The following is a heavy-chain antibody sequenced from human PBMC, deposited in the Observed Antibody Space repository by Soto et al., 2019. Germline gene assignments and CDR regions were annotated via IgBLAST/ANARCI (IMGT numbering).Heavy chain of an antibody. V-gene: IGHV1-18*04. CDR3: ARGARVGRRVLSPVFDA. D-gene: IGHD3-10*01. CDR2: ISAYNGNT. J-gene: IGHJ5*01. Sequence: SSVQVSCTASGYPLTSYGSNWVRQAPGQGHGWMGWISAYNGNTNYAQKLQGRVTMTTDTSTSTAYMELRSLRSDDTAVYYCARGARVGRRVLSPVFDAWRRGSMVTVGS. CDR1: GYPLTSYG.